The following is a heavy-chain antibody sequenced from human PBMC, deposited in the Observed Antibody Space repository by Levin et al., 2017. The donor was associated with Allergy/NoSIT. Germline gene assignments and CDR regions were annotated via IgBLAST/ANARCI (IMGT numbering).Heavy chain of an antibody. J-gene: IGHJ1*01. CDR1: GFSLSTPGEA. CDR3: AHSLVGGLLFEH. CDR2: LYWNDDK. V-gene: IGHV2-5*01. Sequence: SGPTLVKPTQTLTLTCTVSGFSLSTPGEAVGWVRQPPGKALEWLALLYWNDDKRFFPSLRSRLAITKDSSINQVVLTMTNMDPADTATYYCAHSLVGGLLFEHWGQGALVIVSS. D-gene: IGHD1-26*01.